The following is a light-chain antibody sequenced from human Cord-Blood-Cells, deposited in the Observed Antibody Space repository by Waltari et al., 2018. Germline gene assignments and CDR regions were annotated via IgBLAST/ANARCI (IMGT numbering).Light chain of an antibody. CDR1: QSVSSY. J-gene: IGKJ4*01. CDR3: QQRSNWPGLT. V-gene: IGKV3-11*01. Sequence: SPATLSLSPGERATLSCRASQSVSSYLAWYQQKPGQAPRLLIYDASNRATGIPARFSGSGSGTDFTLTISSLEPEDFAVYYCQQRSNWPGLTFGGGTKVEIK. CDR2: DAS.